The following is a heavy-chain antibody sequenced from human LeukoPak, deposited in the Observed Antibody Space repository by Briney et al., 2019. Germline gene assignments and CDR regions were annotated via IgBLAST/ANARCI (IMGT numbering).Heavy chain of an antibody. D-gene: IGHD3-3*01. V-gene: IGHV1-2*02. J-gene: IGHJ5*02. CDR3: ARLFLVGTDEVDH. CDR2: INPKSGGT. CDR1: GYTFTDYY. Sequence: ASVTVSCKASGYTFTDYYMHWVRQAPGKGLEWMGYINPKSGGTNYAQTFQGRVTITRDTSISTVYMQLSRLTSDDTALYYCARLFLVGTDEVDHWGQGTLVTVSS.